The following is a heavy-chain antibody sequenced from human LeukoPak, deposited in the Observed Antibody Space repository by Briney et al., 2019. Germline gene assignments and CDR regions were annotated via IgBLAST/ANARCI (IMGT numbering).Heavy chain of an antibody. CDR2: NNPSGGRT. V-gene: IGHV1-46*01. J-gene: IGHJ4*02. CDR1: GYTFSSYY. Sequence: ASVKVSCKASGYTFSSYYMHCGREAPGQRGEWMGVNNPSGGRTTYARKFQGRVTMTRDTSTSTVYMELSSLRSDDTAVYYCSRELGGSYFDDWGQGTLVTVSS. CDR3: SRELGGSYFDD. D-gene: IGHD1-26*01.